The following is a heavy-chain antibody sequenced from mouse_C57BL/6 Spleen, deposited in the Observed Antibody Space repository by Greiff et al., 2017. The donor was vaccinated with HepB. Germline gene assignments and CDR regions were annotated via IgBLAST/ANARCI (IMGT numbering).Heavy chain of an antibody. D-gene: IGHD2-3*01. CDR2: IDPSDSYT. J-gene: IGHJ4*01. Sequence: QVQLQQSGAELVRPGTSVKLSCKASGYTFTSYWMHWVKQRPGQGLEWIGVIDPSDSYTNYNQKFKGKATLTVDTSSSTAYMQLSSLTSEDSAVYYCARWLLGYYAMDYWGQGTSVTVSS. V-gene: IGHV1-59*01. CDR1: GYTFTSYW. CDR3: ARWLLGYYAMDY.